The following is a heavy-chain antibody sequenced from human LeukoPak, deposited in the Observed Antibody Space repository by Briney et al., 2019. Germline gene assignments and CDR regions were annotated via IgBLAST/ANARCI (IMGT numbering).Heavy chain of an antibody. CDR1: GGSISSDY. Sequence: SETLSLTCTVSGGSISSDYWSWIRQPPGKGLEWIGYIYYSGSTNYNPSLKSRVTISVDTSKNQLSLKLSSVTAADTAVYYCARDRSGSYWGYWGQGTLVTVSS. V-gene: IGHV4-59*01. CDR3: ARDRSGSYWGY. CDR2: IYYSGST. D-gene: IGHD1-26*01. J-gene: IGHJ4*02.